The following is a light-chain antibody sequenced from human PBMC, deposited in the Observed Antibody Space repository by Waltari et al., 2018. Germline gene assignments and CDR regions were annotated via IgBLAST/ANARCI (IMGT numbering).Light chain of an antibody. J-gene: IGLJ3*02. CDR3: SMYMGSGVWV. CDR2: KGI. Sequence: TVVSQHPSLSLSPGGTVALTCVLRFGPADRPSCPAWYQQTPGQPPRTLVYKGITRSSGVPDRFSGAILGNTAALTITVAQADDESDYYCSMYMGSGVWVFGGGTKLTVL. CDR1: FGPADRPSC. V-gene: IGLV8-61*01.